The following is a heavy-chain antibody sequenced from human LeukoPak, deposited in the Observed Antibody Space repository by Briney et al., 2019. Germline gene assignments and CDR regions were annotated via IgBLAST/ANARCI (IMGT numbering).Heavy chain of an antibody. CDR3: AKDYRQYYYDSSGYYHPTLIDY. V-gene: IGHV3-74*01. Sequence: PGGSLRLSCAASGFTFSSYWMHWVRQAPGKGLVWVSRINSDGSSTSYADSVKGRFTISRDNAKNTLYLQMISLRAEDTAVYYCAKDYRQYYYDSSGYYHPTLIDYWGQGTLVTVSS. CDR2: INSDGSST. D-gene: IGHD3-22*01. CDR1: GFTFSSYW. J-gene: IGHJ4*02.